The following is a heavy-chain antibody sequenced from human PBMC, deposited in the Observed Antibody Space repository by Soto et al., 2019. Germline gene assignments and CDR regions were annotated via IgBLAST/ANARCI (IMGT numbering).Heavy chain of an antibody. CDR1: GFTFSSYG. CDR2: ISYDGSNK. D-gene: IGHD2-15*01. CDR3: AKSIARVVAALYIDC. Sequence: PGGSLRLSCAASGFTFSSYGMHWVRQAPGKGLEWVAVISYDGSNKYYADSVKGRFTISRDNSKNTLYLQMNSLRAEDTAVYYCAKSIARVVAALYIDCWGQGTLVTVSS. V-gene: IGHV3-30*18. J-gene: IGHJ4*02.